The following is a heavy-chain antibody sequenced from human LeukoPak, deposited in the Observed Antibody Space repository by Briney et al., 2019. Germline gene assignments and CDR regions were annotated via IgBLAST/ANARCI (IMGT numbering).Heavy chain of an antibody. CDR2: ISGSGGST. CDR1: GFTFSSYA. D-gene: IGHD2-2*01. J-gene: IGHJ6*02. CDR3: TSSLQYCSSTSCSYYYYYYGMDV. V-gene: IGHV3-23*01. Sequence: GGSLRLSCAASGFTFSSYAMSWVRQAPGKGLEWVSAISGSGGSTYYADSVKGRFTISTGHSKNTLYLQMNSLRAEDTAVYYCTSSLQYCSSTSCSYYYYYYGMDVWGQGTTVTVSS.